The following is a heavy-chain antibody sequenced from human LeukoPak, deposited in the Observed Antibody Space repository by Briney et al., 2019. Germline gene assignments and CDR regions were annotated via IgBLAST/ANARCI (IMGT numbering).Heavy chain of an antibody. CDR2: ITGSGIST. V-gene: IGHV3-23*01. J-gene: IGHJ4*02. D-gene: IGHD2-21*01. CDR3: AKAVALGFDY. CDR1: GFTFSSYA. Sequence: GGSLRLSCAASGFTFSSYAMSWVRQAPGKGLEWVSAITGSGISTYYADSVKGRFTISRDNSKNTLYLQMKSLRAEDTAVYYCAKAVALGFDYWGQGTLVTVSS.